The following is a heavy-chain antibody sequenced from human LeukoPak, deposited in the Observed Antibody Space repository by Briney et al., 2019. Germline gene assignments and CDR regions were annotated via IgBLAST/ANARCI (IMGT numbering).Heavy chain of an antibody. Sequence: GESLKISCQGSGNSFTNYWIGWVCQMPGKGLEWMGIIYPGDSDTRYSPSFQGQVTISADKSISSAYLQWSSLRASDTAMYYCARLITMVRGDRYFDLWGRGTLVTVSS. D-gene: IGHD3-10*01. J-gene: IGHJ2*01. CDR3: ARLITMVRGDRYFDL. CDR1: GNSFTNYW. V-gene: IGHV5-51*01. CDR2: IYPGDSDT.